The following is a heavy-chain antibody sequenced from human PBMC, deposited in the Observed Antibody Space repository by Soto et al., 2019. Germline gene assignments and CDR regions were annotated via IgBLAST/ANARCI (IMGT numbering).Heavy chain of an antibody. CDR2: ISASGAST. D-gene: IGHD2-2*01. CDR3: AKGNRYCSSTSCHLGNYYYYMDV. J-gene: IGHJ6*03. Sequence: GGSLRLSCAASGFTFSSYAMSWVRQAPGKGLEWVSAISASGASTYYADSVKGRFTISRDNSKNTLYLQMNSLRAEDTAVYYCAKGNRYCSSTSCHLGNYYYYMDVWGKGTTVTVSS. V-gene: IGHV3-23*01. CDR1: GFTFSSYA.